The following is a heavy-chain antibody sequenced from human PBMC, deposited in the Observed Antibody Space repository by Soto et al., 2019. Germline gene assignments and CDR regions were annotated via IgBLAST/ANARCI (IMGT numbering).Heavy chain of an antibody. CDR1: GFTFSSYE. CDR3: ATYERGYSYGFPDY. D-gene: IGHD5-18*01. CDR2: ISSSGSTI. V-gene: IGHV3-48*03. Sequence: GGSLRLSCAASGFTFSSYEMNWVRQAPGKGLEWVSYISSSGSTIYYADSVKGRFTISRDNAKNSLYLQMNSLRAEDTAVYYCATYERGYSYGFPDYWGQGXLVTVSS. J-gene: IGHJ4*02.